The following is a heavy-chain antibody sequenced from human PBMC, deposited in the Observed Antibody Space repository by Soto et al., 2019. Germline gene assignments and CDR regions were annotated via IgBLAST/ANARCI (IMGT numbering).Heavy chain of an antibody. CDR3: ARSSPYIVVRKPTGNQDYYGMDV. CDR2: IIPVFGTT. CDR1: GGTFSNYT. D-gene: IGHD2-2*01. J-gene: IGHJ6*02. V-gene: IGHV1-69*01. Sequence: QVQLVQSGAEVKKPGSSVKVFCKASGGTFSNYTISWVRQAPGQGLEWMGGIIPVFGTTDYEQKLQGRVTITPDGSTSTAYMKLSSLRSADTAVYYCARSSPYIVVRKPTGNQDYYGMDVWGQGTTVTVSS.